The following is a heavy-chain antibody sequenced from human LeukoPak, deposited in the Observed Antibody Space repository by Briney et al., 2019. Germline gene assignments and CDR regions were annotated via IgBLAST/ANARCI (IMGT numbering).Heavy chain of an antibody. J-gene: IGHJ4*02. Sequence: ASVKVSCKASGYTFTSYAMNWVRQAPGQRLEWMGWINAGNGNTKYSQKFQGRVTITRDTSASTAYMELSSLRSEDTAVYYCARDPSIRRLYYFDYWGQGTLVTVSS. V-gene: IGHV1-3*01. CDR2: INAGNGNT. D-gene: IGHD4/OR15-4a*01. CDR3: ARDPSIRRLYYFDY. CDR1: GYTFTSYA.